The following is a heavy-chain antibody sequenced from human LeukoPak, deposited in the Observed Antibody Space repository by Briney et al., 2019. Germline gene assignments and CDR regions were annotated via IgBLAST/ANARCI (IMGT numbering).Heavy chain of an antibody. J-gene: IGHJ4*02. CDR3: ARLLVRPGDYDSSGPFDY. V-gene: IGHV4-59*12. CDR1: GGSIRSYY. D-gene: IGHD3-22*01. Sequence: PSETLSLTCTVSGGSIRSYYWSWIRQPPGKGLEWIAYIYYSGSTNYNPSLKSRVTISVDTSKNQFSLKLSSVTAADTAVYYCARLLVRPGDYDSSGPFDYWGQGTLVAISS. CDR2: IYYSGST.